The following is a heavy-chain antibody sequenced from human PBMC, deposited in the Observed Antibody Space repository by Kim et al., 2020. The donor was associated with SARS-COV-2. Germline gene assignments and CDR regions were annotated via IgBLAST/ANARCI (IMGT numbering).Heavy chain of an antibody. CDR1: TFSVSSNY. CDR2: VYSDGST. CDR3: ARDARGLSGVDSVRDAFDI. Sequence: GGSLRLSCAASTFSVSSNYMSWVRQAPGKGLEWVSVVYSDGSTSYADSAKGRFTISRDNSKNTVYLQMNSLRVEDTAVYYCARDARGLSGVDSVRDAFDIWGQGTMVTVSS. V-gene: IGHV3-53*01. J-gene: IGHJ3*02. D-gene: IGHD2-2*03.